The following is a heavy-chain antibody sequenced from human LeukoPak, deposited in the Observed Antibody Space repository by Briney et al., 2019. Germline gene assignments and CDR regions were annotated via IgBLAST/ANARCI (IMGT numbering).Heavy chain of an antibody. D-gene: IGHD6-19*01. V-gene: IGHV1-2*02. CDR1: GYTFTGYY. Sequence: ASVKVSCKASGYTFTGYYMHWVRQAPGQGLEWMGWINPNSGGTNYAQKFQGRVTMTRDTSISTAYMELSRLRSDDTAVYYCAGVCAKQWLVPGYWGQGTLVTVSS. J-gene: IGHJ4*02. CDR3: AGVCAKQWLVPGY. CDR2: INPNSGGT.